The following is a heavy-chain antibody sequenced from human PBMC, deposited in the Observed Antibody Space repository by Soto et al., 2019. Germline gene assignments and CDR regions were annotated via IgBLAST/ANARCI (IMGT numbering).Heavy chain of an antibody. D-gene: IGHD2-15*01. V-gene: IGHV2-5*02. CDR3: AHRREDRGGLGNFDS. Sequence: QITLKESGPTLVKPTQTLTLTCTFSGFSLSTSGVGVGWIRQPPGKALDWLALIYWDDDKRYSPSLRSRLTLTKDTSKNQVVLTMTNMDPVDTATYYCAHRREDRGGLGNFDSWGQGTLVTVSS. J-gene: IGHJ4*02. CDR2: IYWDDDK. CDR1: GFSLSTSGVG.